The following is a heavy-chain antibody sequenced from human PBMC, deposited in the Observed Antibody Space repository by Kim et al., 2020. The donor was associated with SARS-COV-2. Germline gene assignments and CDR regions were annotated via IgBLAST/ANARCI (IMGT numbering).Heavy chain of an antibody. J-gene: IGHJ4*02. V-gene: IGHV3-30-3*01. CDR2: ISYDGSNK. CDR1: GFTFSSYA. Sequence: GGSLRLSCAASGFTFSSYAMHWVRQAPGKGLEWVAVISYDGSNKYYADSVKGRFTISRDNSKNTLYLQMNSLRAEDTAVYYCARARSSSSHFDYWGQGTL. D-gene: IGHD6-6*01. CDR3: ARARSSSSHFDY.